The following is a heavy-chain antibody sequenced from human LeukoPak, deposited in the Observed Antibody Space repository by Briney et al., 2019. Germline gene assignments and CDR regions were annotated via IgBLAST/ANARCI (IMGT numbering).Heavy chain of an antibody. Sequence: SETLSLTCSVSGGSISSYSWSWIRQPAVKGLEWIGRMYTSGSTKYNPSLKSRVTMSVDTSKNQFSLKLSSVTAADTAVYFCARSPHIWFAERGWFDPWGQGTLVTVSS. D-gene: IGHD3-10*01. V-gene: IGHV4-4*07. CDR3: ARSPHIWFAERGWFDP. CDR2: MYTSGST. CDR1: GGSISSYS. J-gene: IGHJ5*02.